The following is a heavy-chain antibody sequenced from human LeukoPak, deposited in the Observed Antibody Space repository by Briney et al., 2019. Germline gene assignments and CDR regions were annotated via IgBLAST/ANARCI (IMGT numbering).Heavy chain of an antibody. CDR1: GFTVSIND. CDR2: IHSGGTT. CDR3: ARDISYYDRSGL. J-gene: IGHJ4*02. Sequence: GRSLRLSCAASGFTVSINDMIWVRQAPGKGLEWVSIIHSGGTTFYVDSVKGRFTISKDNSKNTVYLQMNSLRAEDTGVYYCARDISYYDRSGLWGQGTLVTVSS. D-gene: IGHD3-22*01. V-gene: IGHV3-53*01.